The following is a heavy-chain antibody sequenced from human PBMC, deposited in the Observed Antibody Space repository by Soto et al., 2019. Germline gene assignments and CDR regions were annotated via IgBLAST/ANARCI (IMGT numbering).Heavy chain of an antibody. Sequence: DVQVLESGGGLVQPGGSLRLSCAASGFTFTNYAMTWVRQAPGKGLEWVSLIAAGGGTSYADSVKGRFTISRDISKNTLYLHMNGLRAEDTAIYYCAKVFGGGPPYYFDYWGQGTLVTVSS. D-gene: IGHD3-10*02. J-gene: IGHJ4*02. CDR1: GFTFTNYA. CDR2: IAAGGGT. V-gene: IGHV3-23*01. CDR3: AKVFGGGPPYYFDY.